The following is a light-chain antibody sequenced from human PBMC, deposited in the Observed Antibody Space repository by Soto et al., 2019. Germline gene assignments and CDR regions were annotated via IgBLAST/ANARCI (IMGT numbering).Light chain of an antibody. CDR1: SSDVGGYNY. J-gene: IGLJ1*01. CDR2: GVN. V-gene: IGLV2-8*01. CDR3: SSYAGSNILYV. Sequence: QSALTQPPSASGSPGQSVTISCTGTSSDVGGYNYDSWYQQHPGKAPQLVIYGVNKRASGVPDRFSGSKSGNTASLTVSGLQIEDETDYYCSSYAGSNILYVFGPGTKVTVL.